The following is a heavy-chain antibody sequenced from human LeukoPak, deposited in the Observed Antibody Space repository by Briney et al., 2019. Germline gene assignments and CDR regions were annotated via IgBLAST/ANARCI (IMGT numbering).Heavy chain of an antibody. CDR3: GRVKYSSNRFEDY. V-gene: IGHV1-69*05. Sequence: SVKVSCKASGGTFSSYAISWVRQAPGQGLEWMGRIIPIFGTANYAQKFQGRVTITTDESTRTAYMELSSLRSEDTAVYYCGRVKYSSNRFEDYWGQGTLVTVSS. J-gene: IGHJ4*02. CDR1: GGTFSSYA. CDR2: IIPIFGTA. D-gene: IGHD6-13*01.